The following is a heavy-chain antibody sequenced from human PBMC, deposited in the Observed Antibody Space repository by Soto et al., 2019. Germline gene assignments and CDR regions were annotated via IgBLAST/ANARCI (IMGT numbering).Heavy chain of an antibody. CDR1: GFAFSSFG. CDR2: ISHDGSKK. Sequence: GGSLRLSCVASGFAFSSFGMHWVRQAPGKGLEWVAFISHDGSKKKFVDSVKGRFTISRDNSKNTLYLQMNSLRAEDTAVYYCAKVGGSSFSFDYWGQGTLLTVSS. J-gene: IGHJ4*02. D-gene: IGHD1-26*01. V-gene: IGHV3-30*18. CDR3: AKVGGSSFSFDY.